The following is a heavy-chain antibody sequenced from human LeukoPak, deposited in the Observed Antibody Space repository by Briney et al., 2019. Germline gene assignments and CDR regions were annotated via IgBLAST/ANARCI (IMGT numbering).Heavy chain of an antibody. CDR1: GYTFTGYY. CDR2: INPKSGGT. D-gene: IGHD6-13*01. V-gene: IGHV1-2*02. J-gene: IGHJ4*02. Sequence: ASVKVSCKASGYTFTGYYMHWVRQAPGQGLEWMGWINPKSGGTNYAQKFQGRVTMTRDTSISTGYMVLSRLRSDDTAVYYCARGAGSTWFDYWGQGTLVTVSS. CDR3: ARGAGSTWFDY.